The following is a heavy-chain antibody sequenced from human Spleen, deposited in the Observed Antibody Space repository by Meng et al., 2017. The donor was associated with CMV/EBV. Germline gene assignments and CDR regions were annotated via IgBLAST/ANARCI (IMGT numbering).Heavy chain of an antibody. CDR1: GYTFTGYY. Sequence: ASVKVSCKGSGYTFTGYYMHWVRQAPGQGLEWMGWINPNSGATNYAQKFQGRVTMTRDTSVTTAYMDLSRLTSDDSAVYYCARDHCTSSTCYKDYWGQGTVVTVS. V-gene: IGHV1-2*02. CDR3: ARDHCTSSTCYKDY. J-gene: IGHJ4*02. D-gene: IGHD2-2*02. CDR2: INPNSGAT.